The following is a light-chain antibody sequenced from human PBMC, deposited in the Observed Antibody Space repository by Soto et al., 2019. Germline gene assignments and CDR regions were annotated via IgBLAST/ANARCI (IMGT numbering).Light chain of an antibody. Sequence: QSALTQPASVSGSPGQSITISCTGTSSDVGSYDLVSWYQQHPDKAPKLMIYEGSKRPSGVSNRFSGSKSGNTASLTISGLQAEDEAHYYCCAYAGDSPLLFGGGTKLTVL. CDR2: EGS. CDR1: SSDVGSYDL. V-gene: IGLV2-23*01. J-gene: IGLJ3*02. CDR3: CAYAGDSPLL.